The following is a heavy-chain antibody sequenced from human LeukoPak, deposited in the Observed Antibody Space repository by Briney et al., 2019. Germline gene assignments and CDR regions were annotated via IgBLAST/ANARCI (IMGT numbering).Heavy chain of an antibody. D-gene: IGHD2-21*02. CDR1: GVTFTSYA. CDR2: IIPILDMA. CDR3: ASGSYCGGDCYAPLQD. J-gene: IGHJ1*01. V-gene: IGHV1-69*04. Sequence: GASVKVSCKASGVTFTSYAINWVRQAPGQGLEWMGRIIPILDMANYAQKFQGRVTITADKSTITAYMELSSLRSEDTAVYYCASGSYCGGDCYAPLQDWGQGTLVTVSS.